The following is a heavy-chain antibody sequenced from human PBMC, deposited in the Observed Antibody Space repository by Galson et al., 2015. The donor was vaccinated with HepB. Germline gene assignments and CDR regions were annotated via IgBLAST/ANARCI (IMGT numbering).Heavy chain of an antibody. V-gene: IGHV3-23*01. CDR3: AKNWGGADY. CDR2: ISGNSDYS. CDR1: GFTFSTNA. J-gene: IGHJ4*02. D-gene: IGHD7-27*01. Sequence: SLRLSCAASGFTFSTNAITWVRQAPGKGLEWVSSISGNSDYSYYADSVKGRFTISRDNSKNTVYLQMNSLRAEDTAVYYCAKNWGGADYWGQGTLVTVSS.